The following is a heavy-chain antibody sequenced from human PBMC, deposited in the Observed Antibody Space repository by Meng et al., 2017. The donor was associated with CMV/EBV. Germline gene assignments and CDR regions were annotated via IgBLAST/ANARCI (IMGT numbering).Heavy chain of an antibody. D-gene: IGHD1-1*01. Sequence: ASVTVSCKASAYTFINYEINWVRQATGQGLEWVGWMSPNSGNAAYTQKFQGRVTITRNTSISTAYMELSSLRSEDTAVYYCARGLRAERRLPFQKNYYYYTMDVWGQGTTVTVSS. J-gene: IGHJ6*02. V-gene: IGHV1-8*03. CDR1: AYTFINYE. CDR2: MSPNSGNA. CDR3: ARGLRAERRLPFQKNYYYYTMDV.